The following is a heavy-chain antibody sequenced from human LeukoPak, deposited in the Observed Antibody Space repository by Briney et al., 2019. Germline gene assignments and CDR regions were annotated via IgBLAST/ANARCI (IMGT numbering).Heavy chain of an antibody. V-gene: IGHV4-34*01. CDR3: ARGVEAANLDY. CDR2: INHSGST. D-gene: IGHD6-13*01. J-gene: IGHJ4*02. Sequence: SETLSLTCAVYGGSFSGYYWSWIRQPPGKGLEWIGEINHSGSTNYNPSLKSRVTISVDTSKNQFSLKLSSVTAADTAGYYCARGVEAANLDYWGQGTLVTVSS. CDR1: GGSFSGYY.